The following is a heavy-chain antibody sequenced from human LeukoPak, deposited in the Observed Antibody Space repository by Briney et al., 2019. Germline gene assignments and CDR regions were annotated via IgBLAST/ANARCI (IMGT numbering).Heavy chain of an antibody. J-gene: IGHJ4*02. Sequence: QSGGSLRLSCAASGFIFRDYYMDWVRQAPGKGLEWVGRIRNKANSYTTDYAASVKGRFTISRDDSKNSLYLQLNSLKTEDTALYYCATSYDMGWLIGYWGQGTLVTVSS. V-gene: IGHV3-72*01. CDR2: IRNKANSYTT. D-gene: IGHD3/OR15-3a*01. CDR1: GFIFRDYY. CDR3: ATSYDMGWLIGY.